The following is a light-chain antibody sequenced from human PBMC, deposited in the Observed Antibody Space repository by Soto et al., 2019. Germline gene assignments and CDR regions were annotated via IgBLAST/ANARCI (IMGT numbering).Light chain of an antibody. J-gene: IGKJ1*01. Sequence: DIRMNQFPPTMSQYIGDRVSXTCRASHSINGWLAWYQQKAGKAPKLLSSGASSLESEVPSRFSGSDSGTELTLNISRLQRDDFATYYCQQYNTYWTFGQGAKV. CDR3: QQYNTYWT. V-gene: IGKV1-5*01. CDR2: GAS. CDR1: HSINGW.